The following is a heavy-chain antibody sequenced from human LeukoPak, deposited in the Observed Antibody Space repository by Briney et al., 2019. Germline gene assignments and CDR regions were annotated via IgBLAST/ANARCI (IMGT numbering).Heavy chain of an antibody. D-gene: IGHD6-13*01. CDR1: GGSISSHY. Sequence: SEPLSLTCTVSGGSISSHYWSWIRQPPGKGLEWIGNIYYSGSTNYNPSLKSRVTISVDTSKNQFSLKLSSVTAADTAVYYCARGIAAAGTRIYYYYYMDVWGKGTTVTVSS. J-gene: IGHJ6*03. CDR3: ARGIAAAGTRIYYYYYMDV. V-gene: IGHV4-59*11. CDR2: IYYSGST.